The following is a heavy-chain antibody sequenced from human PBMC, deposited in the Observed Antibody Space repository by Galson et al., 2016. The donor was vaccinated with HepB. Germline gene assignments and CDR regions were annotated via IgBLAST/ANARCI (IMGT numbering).Heavy chain of an antibody. CDR1: GFSFSTYA. Sequence: SLRLSCAASGFSFSTYAMHWVRQAPGKGLEWVALISYDGSYSFYADSVKGRFTISRDNSKKTLYLQMNSLRAEDTAVYYCAKGPSMVRGFWGQGTMVTVSS. V-gene: IGHV3-30*18. J-gene: IGHJ3*01. CDR3: AKGPSMVRGF. D-gene: IGHD3-10*01. CDR2: ISYDGSYS.